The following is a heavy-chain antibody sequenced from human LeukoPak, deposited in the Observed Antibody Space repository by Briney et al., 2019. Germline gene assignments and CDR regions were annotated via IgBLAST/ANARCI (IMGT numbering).Heavy chain of an antibody. CDR1: AYTFTNYY. J-gene: IGHJ4*02. D-gene: IGHD3-22*01. Sequence: ASVKVSCKASAYTFTNYYVHWVRQAPGQGLEGVGIINSGGGSTSNAQKFQGRVTMTRDTSTSTVYMELSSLRSEDTAVYYCARGTYYHDSSDLDHWGQGTLVTVSS. V-gene: IGHV1-46*03. CDR2: INSGGGST. CDR3: ARGTYYHDSSDLDH.